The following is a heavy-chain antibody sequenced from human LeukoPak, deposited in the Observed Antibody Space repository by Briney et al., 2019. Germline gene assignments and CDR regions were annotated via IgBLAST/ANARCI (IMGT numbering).Heavy chain of an antibody. CDR3: ARDITMIVRD. D-gene: IGHD3-22*01. V-gene: IGHV1-18*01. CDR2: ISTYKGNT. J-gene: IGHJ4*02. Sequence: GASVKVSCKASGYTFTDYGISWVRQAPGQGLEWMGWISTYKGNTNYAQKFQGRVTMTTDRSTSTAYMELRSLTSDDTAVYYCARDITMIVRDWGQGTLVTVSS. CDR1: GYTFTDYG.